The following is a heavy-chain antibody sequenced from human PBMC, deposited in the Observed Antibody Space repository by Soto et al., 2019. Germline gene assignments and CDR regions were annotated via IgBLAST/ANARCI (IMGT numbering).Heavy chain of an antibody. CDR3: AKEPSSSSSSKYYDYGMDG. CDR2: IIPIFGSA. CDR1: GGTFSSYA. V-gene: IGHV1-69*06. D-gene: IGHD6-6*01. J-gene: IGHJ6*02. Sequence: QVQLVQSGAEVKKPGSSVKVSCKASGGTFSSYAVNWVRQAPGQGLEWMGGIIPIFGSANYGQKFQGRVTITADKSTSTAYMELSSTRSEDTAVYYCAKEPSSSSSSKYYDYGMDGWGQGTTVTVSS.